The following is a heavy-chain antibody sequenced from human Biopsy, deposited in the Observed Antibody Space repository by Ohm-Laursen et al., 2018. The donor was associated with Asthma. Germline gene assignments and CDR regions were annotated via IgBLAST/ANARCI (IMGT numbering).Heavy chain of an antibody. CDR3: ARGDSSNWSHYYFDY. CDR2: IYSGGTS. J-gene: IGHJ4*02. Sequence: SLRLSCAASGSAVSRDYMFWVRQAPGKGLEWVSVIYSGGTSHTADSVRGRFTISRDYSKNTLYLQMHSLRVEDTAVYYCARGDSSNWSHYYFDYWGQGTLVTVSS. D-gene: IGHD3-22*01. CDR1: GSAVSRDY. V-gene: IGHV3-53*01.